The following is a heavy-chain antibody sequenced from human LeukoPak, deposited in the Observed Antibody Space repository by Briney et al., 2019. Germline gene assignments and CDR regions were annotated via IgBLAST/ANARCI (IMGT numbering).Heavy chain of an antibody. Sequence: SETLSLTCTISGGSINNYYWSWIRQPPGKGLEWIGYIYYSGSTSYTPTLKSRVTISLDTSKNQFSLKLSFVTAADTAVYYCARDGNLGARRYNWFDPWGQGTLVTVSS. CDR2: IYYSGST. CDR3: ARDGNLGARRYNWFDP. D-gene: IGHD1-26*01. V-gene: IGHV4-59*01. J-gene: IGHJ5*02. CDR1: GGSINNYY.